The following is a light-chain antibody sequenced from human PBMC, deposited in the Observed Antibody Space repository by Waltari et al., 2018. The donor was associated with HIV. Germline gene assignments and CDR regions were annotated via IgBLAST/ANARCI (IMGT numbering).Light chain of an antibody. Sequence: QSALTQPASVSGSPGQSNTLSCTGTSRDAGGYTSVAWYKQHPGKAPKLIIDDVSNRPSGVPYRFSGSKSGNTASLTISGLQAEDEADYYCKSKTSSSTPCVFGTGTKVTVL. J-gene: IGLJ1*01. CDR3: KSKTSSSTPCV. CDR2: DVS. CDR1: SRDAGGYTS. V-gene: IGLV2-14*03.